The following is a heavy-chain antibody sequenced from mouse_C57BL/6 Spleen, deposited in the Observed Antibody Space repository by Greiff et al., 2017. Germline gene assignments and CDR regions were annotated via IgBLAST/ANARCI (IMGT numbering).Heavy chain of an antibody. V-gene: IGHV1-54*01. CDR1: GYAFNNYL. CDR3: ARSYDGYSDY. Sequence: VQLQQSGAELVRPGPSVKVSCKASGYAFNNYLIEWVKQRPGQGLEWIGVINPGSGGTNYNEKFKGKATLTADKSASTAYMQRSSLTSEDAAVYFCARSYDGYSDYWGQGTTLTVSS. J-gene: IGHJ2*01. D-gene: IGHD2-3*01. CDR2: INPGSGGT.